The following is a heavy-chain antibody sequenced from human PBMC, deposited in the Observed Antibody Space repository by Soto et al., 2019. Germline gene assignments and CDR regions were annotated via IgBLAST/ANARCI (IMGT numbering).Heavy chain of an antibody. CDR3: MQLGTLDI. Sequence: PVGSLRLSCAVSGFTVTNHYVSWVRQAPGKGLQWVSLIYSGGSTYYADSVKGRFTISRDSSTNTVFLQMNSLRVEDTAVYYCMQLGTLDIWGQGTMVTGSS. J-gene: IGHJ3*02. CDR1: GFTVTNHY. D-gene: IGHD1-1*01. CDR2: IYSGGST. V-gene: IGHV3-53*01.